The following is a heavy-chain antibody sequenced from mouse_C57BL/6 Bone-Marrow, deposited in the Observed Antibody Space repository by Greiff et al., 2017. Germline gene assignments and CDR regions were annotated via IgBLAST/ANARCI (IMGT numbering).Heavy chain of an antibody. Sequence: EVKLMESGGGLVKLGGSLKLSCAASGFPFSSIAMSGFRQPPEKRLEWVATISDGGSYTYYPDNVKGRFTISRDNAKNNLYLQMSHLKSEDTAMYYCARLDYYAMDYWGQGTSVTVSS. CDR3: ARLDYYAMDY. CDR2: ISDGGSYT. J-gene: IGHJ4*01. V-gene: IGHV5-4*03. CDR1: GFPFSSIA.